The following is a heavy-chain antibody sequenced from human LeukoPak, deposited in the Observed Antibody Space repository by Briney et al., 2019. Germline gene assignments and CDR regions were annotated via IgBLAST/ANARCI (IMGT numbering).Heavy chain of an antibody. CDR3: ARLQGSYNWNYRYYFDY. Sequence: GESLKISCKGSGYSFTSYWIGWVRQMPGKGLEWMGIIYPGDSDTRYSPSFQGQVTISADKSISTAYLQWSSLKASDTAMCYCARLQGSYNWNYRYYFDYWGQGTLVTVSS. CDR2: IYPGDSDT. V-gene: IGHV5-51*01. D-gene: IGHD1-7*01. CDR1: GYSFTSYW. J-gene: IGHJ4*02.